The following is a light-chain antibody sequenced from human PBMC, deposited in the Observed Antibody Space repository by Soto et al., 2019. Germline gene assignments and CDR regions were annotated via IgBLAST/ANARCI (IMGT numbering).Light chain of an antibody. CDR1: SSDIGGYNY. CDR2: DVS. V-gene: IGLV2-14*03. Sequence: QSVLTQPASVSGSPGQSITISCIGTSSDIGGYNYDSWYQQHPGKAPNLMIYDVSNRPSGVSIRFSGSKSGNTASLTISGLQAEDEADYYCGSYTSSSTLEVFGTGTKLTVL. CDR3: GSYTSSSTLEV. J-gene: IGLJ1*01.